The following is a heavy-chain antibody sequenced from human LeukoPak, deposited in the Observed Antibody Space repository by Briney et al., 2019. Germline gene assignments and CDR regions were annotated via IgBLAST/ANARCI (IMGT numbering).Heavy chain of an antibody. Sequence: GGSLRLSCAASEFTFSSYAMSWVRQAPGKGLEWVSTISGSGGSTYYAESVKGRFTISRDNNKNTLYLRMNSLRAEDTAVYYCAKAAQVAGRPNLGGHFDYWGQGTLVTVSS. CDR1: EFTFSSYA. J-gene: IGHJ4*02. CDR2: ISGSGGST. V-gene: IGHV3-23*01. D-gene: IGHD6-6*01. CDR3: AKAAQVAGRPNLGGHFDY.